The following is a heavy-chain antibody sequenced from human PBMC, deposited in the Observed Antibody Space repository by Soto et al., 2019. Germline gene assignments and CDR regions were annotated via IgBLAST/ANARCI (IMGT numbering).Heavy chain of an antibody. CDR3: AKGVYYYDSSGYYHWFDP. CDR1: GGTFSSYT. CDR2: INPSGGST. Sequence: ASVKVSCKASGGTFSSYTISWVRQAPGQGLEWMGIINPSGGSTSYAQKFQGRVTMTRDTSTSTVYMELSSLRSEDTAVYYCAKGVYYYDSSGYYHWFDPWGQGTLVTVS. J-gene: IGHJ5*02. V-gene: IGHV1-46*01. D-gene: IGHD3-22*01.